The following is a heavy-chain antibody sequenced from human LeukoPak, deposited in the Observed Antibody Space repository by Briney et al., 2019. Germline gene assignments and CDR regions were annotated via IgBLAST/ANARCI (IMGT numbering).Heavy chain of an antibody. Sequence: GGSLRLSCAASGFTFSSYSMNWVRQAPGKGLEWVSSISSSSSYIYYAGSVKGRFTISRDNAKNSLYLQMNSLRAEDTAVYYCARYRVDTAMGSYYFDYWGQGTLVTVSS. CDR1: GFTFSSYS. D-gene: IGHD5-18*01. CDR3: ARYRVDTAMGSYYFDY. V-gene: IGHV3-21*01. CDR2: ISSSSSYI. J-gene: IGHJ4*02.